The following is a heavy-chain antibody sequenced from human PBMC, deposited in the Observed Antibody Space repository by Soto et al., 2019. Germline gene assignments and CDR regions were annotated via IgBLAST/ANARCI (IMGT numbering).Heavy chain of an antibody. CDR1: GGSISSSTYW. CDR2: HYYSGNT. J-gene: IGHJ4*02. Sequence: QLQLQESGPGLVKPSETLSLTCTVSGGSISSSTYWWGWIRQPPGKGLEWIGTHYYSGNTDYNPSLTSRVALSVDTSKNQFSLKVTSVTAADTAVYFCTAALNPAYFDYWGQGTLLTVSS. V-gene: IGHV4-39*01. CDR3: TAALNPAYFDY. D-gene: IGHD6-25*01.